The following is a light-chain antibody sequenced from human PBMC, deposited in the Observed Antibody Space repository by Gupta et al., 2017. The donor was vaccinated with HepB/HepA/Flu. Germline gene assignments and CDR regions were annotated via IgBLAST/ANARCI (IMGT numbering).Light chain of an antibody. J-gene: IGKJ1*01. Sequence: DIQMTQSPSSLSASVGDRVTITCRASQDISNYLAWFQHEPGKAPKSLIFGASSLQSGVPSTFSGSGSGTDFTLTITSLQPEDFGTYYCQQEVNFPWTFGQGTKVEIK. CDR1: QDISNY. V-gene: IGKV1-16*01. CDR2: GAS. CDR3: QQEVNFPWT.